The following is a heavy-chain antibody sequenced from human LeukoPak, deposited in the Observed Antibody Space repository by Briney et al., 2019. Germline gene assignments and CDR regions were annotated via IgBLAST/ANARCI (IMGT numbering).Heavy chain of an antibody. Sequence: ASVKVSCKASGYTFTTYGIAWVRQAPGQGLEWMGWISADNDNANYAQNLQGRVIMTTDTSTSTAYMELKSLRSDDTAVYYCARGGSSSWHYSDHWGQGTLVTVSS. CDR3: ARGGSSSWHYSDH. CDR1: GYTFTTYG. D-gene: IGHD6-13*01. V-gene: IGHV1-18*01. CDR2: ISADNDNA. J-gene: IGHJ4*02.